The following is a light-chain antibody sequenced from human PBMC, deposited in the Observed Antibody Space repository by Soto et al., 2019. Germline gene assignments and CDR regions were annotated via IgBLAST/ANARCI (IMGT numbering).Light chain of an antibody. CDR1: QTISTW. J-gene: IGKJ1*01. V-gene: IGKV1-5*01. CDR2: SSS. Sequence: DTQMTQSPSTLSASVGDRVTITCRASQTISTWLAWYQQKPGKAPQLLIYSSSFLQSGVPSRFSGSGSGTEFTLAINGLQPDDFATYYCLQYNDYSWTFGQGTKVQIK. CDR3: LQYNDYSWT.